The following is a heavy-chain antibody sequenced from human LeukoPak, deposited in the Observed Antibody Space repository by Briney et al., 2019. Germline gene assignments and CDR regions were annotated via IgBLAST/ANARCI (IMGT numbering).Heavy chain of an antibody. D-gene: IGHD4-17*01. Sequence: GGSLRLSCAASGFTFSSYGMHWVRQAPGKGLEWVAVIWYDGSNKYYADSVKGRFTISRDNSKNTLYLQMNSLRAEDTAVYYCARGRRSTVTTGTTTPFDYWGQGTLVTVSS. CDR3: ARGRRSTVTTGTTTPFDY. J-gene: IGHJ4*02. V-gene: IGHV3-33*01. CDR1: GFTFSSYG. CDR2: IWYDGSNK.